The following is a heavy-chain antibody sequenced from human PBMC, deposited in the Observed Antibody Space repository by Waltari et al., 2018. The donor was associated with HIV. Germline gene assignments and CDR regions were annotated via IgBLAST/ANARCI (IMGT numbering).Heavy chain of an antibody. D-gene: IGHD2-21*02. Sequence: HLQLQESRPGLVKPSETLSLTCTVDGGAINSSTDYRGWVRHPPGKGLEWLRNLYYSGSTYYIPSLKSRVTISVDTSKNQFSLKLSSVTAADTAVYYCTRLSIVVVTAIDFWGQGTLVTVSS. CDR1: GGAINSSTDY. J-gene: IGHJ4*02. V-gene: IGHV4-39*01. CDR3: TRLSIVVVTAIDF. CDR2: LYYSGST.